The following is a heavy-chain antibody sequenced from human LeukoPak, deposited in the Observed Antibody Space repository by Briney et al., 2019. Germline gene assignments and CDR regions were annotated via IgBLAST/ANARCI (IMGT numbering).Heavy chain of an antibody. CDR3: AREDSSGWPYFDY. CDR1: GFTFSSYG. V-gene: IGHV3-30*03. D-gene: IGHD6-19*01. CDR2: ISYDGSNK. Sequence: RLSCAASGFTFSSYGMHWVRQAPGKGLEWVAVISYDGSNKYYADSVKGRFTISRDNSKNTLYLQMNSLRAEDTAVYYCAREDSSGWPYFDYWGQGTLVTVSS. J-gene: IGHJ4*02.